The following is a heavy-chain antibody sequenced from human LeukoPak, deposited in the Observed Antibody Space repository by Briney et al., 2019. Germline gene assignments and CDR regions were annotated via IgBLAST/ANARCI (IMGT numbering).Heavy chain of an antibody. J-gene: IGHJ6*03. CDR1: GGSISSSSYY. CDR3: ARGLRGYCSGGSCYYYYYMDV. D-gene: IGHD2-15*01. Sequence: SETLSLTCTVSGGSISSSSYYWGWIRQPPGKGLEWIGSIYYSGSTYYNPSLKSRVTISVDTSKNQFSLKLSSVTAADTAVYYCARGLRGYCSGGSCYYYYYMDVWGKGTTVTVSS. CDR2: IYYSGST. V-gene: IGHV4-39*07.